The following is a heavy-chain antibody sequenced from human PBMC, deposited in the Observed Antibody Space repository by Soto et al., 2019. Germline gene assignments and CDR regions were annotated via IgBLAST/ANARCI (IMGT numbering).Heavy chain of an antibody. CDR1: GYTLPSYY. D-gene: IGHD2-2*01. J-gene: IGHJ6*02. Sequence: ASVKVSCKASGYTLPSYYLHWVRQAPGQGPEWMGIINPSGGITNDAQKFQDRVTMTSDTSTRTVYMELSSLRSEETAVYYCARGISTTRYYYYYGMDVWRQGTTVTVSS. CDR2: INPSGGIT. V-gene: IGHV1-46*01. CDR3: ARGISTTRYYYYYGMDV.